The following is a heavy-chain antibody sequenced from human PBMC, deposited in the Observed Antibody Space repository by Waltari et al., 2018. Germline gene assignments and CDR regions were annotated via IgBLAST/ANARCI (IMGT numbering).Heavy chain of an antibody. V-gene: IGHV3-7*01. CDR2: IKQDGSEK. CDR1: GFTFRNSR. D-gene: IGHD3-3*01. J-gene: IGHJ4*02. CDR3: VRVLYDFWTGYYFDN. Sequence: DVHLVDSGGGLVQPGGVLRLSCAGPGFTFRNSRLGWVRQAPGKGLEWVANIKQDGSEKYYMESLEGRFTISRDNAKKSLYLQMNNLRAEDTAVYYCVRVLYDFWTGYYFDNWGQGTLVTVSS.